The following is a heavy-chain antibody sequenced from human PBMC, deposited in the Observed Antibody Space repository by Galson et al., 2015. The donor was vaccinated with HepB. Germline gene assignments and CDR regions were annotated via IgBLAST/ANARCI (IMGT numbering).Heavy chain of an antibody. CDR3: ASAAGDSSTYANDF. J-gene: IGHJ4*02. V-gene: IGHV4-39*07. CDR2: VYYTGNT. D-gene: IGHD5-18*01. Sequence: ETLSLTCTVSGASVSSSLYYWVWIRQPPEKGLEWIGRVYYTGNTDHTPSLKSRVTISLDMSKNQFSLKVNSVTAADTAVYYCASAAGDSSTYANDFWGQGTQVTVSS. CDR1: GASVSSSLYY.